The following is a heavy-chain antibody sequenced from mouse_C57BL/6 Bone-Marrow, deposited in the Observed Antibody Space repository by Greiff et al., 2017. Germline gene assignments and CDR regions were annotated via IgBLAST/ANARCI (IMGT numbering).Heavy chain of an antibody. D-gene: IGHD1-1*01. V-gene: IGHV15-2*01. Sequence: QVQLKESGSELRSPGSSVKLSCKDFDSEVFPIAYMSWVRQKPGHGFEWIGGILPSIGRTIYGEKFEDKATLDADTLSNTAYLELNSLTSEDSAIYYCARNGSPIWYFDVWGTWTTVTVSS. CDR1: DSEVFPIAY. J-gene: IGHJ1*03. CDR2: ILPSIGRT. CDR3: ARNGSPIWYFDV.